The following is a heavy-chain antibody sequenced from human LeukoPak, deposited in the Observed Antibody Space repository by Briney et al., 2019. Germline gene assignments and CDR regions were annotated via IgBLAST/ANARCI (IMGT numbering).Heavy chain of an antibody. Sequence: VGSLRLSCAASGFTFSSYSRNWVREAPGKGLEWVSSISSSSSYIYYADSVKGRFTISRDNAKNSLYLQMNSLRAEDTAVYYCASRLTTGSWGQGTLVTVSS. J-gene: IGHJ4*02. CDR3: ASRLTTGS. V-gene: IGHV3-21*01. CDR2: ISSSSSYI. D-gene: IGHD4-17*01. CDR1: GFTFSSYS.